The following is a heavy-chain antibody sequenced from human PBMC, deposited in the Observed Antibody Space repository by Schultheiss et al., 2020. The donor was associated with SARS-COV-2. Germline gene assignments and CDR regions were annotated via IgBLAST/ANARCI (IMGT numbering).Heavy chain of an antibody. Sequence: SETLSLTCTVSGGSISSYYWSWIRQPPGKGLEWIGYIYYSGSTNYNPSLKSRVTISVDTSRNQFSLKLNSVTAADTAVYYCASHPTYYYDSSGYLFDYWGQGTLVTVSS. J-gene: IGHJ4*02. D-gene: IGHD3-22*01. CDR2: IYYSGST. CDR3: ASHPTYYYDSSGYLFDY. CDR1: GGSISSYY. V-gene: IGHV4-59*01.